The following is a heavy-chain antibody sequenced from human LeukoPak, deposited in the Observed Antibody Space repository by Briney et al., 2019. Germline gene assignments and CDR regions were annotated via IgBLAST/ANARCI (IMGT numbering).Heavy chain of an antibody. CDR3: ARYQDMDV. V-gene: IGHV1-18*04. D-gene: IGHD2-2*01. CDR2: ISAYNGNT. J-gene: IGHJ6*03. CDR1: GYTFTGYY. Sequence: ASVKVSCKASGYTFTGYYMHWVRQAPGQGLEWMGWISAYNGNTNYAQKLQGRVTMTTDTSTSTAYMELRSLRSDDTAVYYCARYQDMDVWGKGTTVTVSS.